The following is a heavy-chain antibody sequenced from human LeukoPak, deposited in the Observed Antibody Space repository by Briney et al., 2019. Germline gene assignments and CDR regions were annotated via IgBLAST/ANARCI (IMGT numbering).Heavy chain of an antibody. CDR3: ARENDYGDY. J-gene: IGHJ4*02. Sequence: GASVKVSCKASGYTFTSYVISWVGQAPGQGLEWMGWISAYNGNTNYAQKLQGRVTTTTGTSTSTAYMKLRSLRSDDTAVYYCARENDYGDYWGQGTLVTVSS. V-gene: IGHV1-18*01. CDR1: GYTFTSYV. CDR2: ISAYNGNT.